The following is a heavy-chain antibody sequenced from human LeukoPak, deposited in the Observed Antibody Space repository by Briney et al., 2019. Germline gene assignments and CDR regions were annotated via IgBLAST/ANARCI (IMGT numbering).Heavy chain of an antibody. Sequence: ASVKVSCKVSGYTFRDYYIHWVRQAPGHGLEWMGWTSPKSGNTRYTQRFQGRVTMTRDTSISTVYMELDRLTFDDTAVYYCARDNYGTLDYWGQGTLVIVSS. J-gene: IGHJ4*02. CDR1: GYTFRDYY. V-gene: IGHV1-2*02. CDR2: TSPKSGNT. CDR3: ARDNYGTLDY. D-gene: IGHD4-11*01.